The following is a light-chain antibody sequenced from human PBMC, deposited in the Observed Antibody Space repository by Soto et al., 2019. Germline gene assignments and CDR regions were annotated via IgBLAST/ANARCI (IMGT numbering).Light chain of an antibody. Sequence: DIQMTQSPSTLSGSVGDRVTLTCRASQTISSWLAWYQQKPGKAPKLLIYKASTLKSGVPSRFSGSGAGTEFTLTISSLQPDDFATYYCQHYNSYSWSFGQGTKVDIK. CDR3: QHYNSYSWS. CDR2: KAS. CDR1: QTISSW. J-gene: IGKJ1*01. V-gene: IGKV1-5*03.